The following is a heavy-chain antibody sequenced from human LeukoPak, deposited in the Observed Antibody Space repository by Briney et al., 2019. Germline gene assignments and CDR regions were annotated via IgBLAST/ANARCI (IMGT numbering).Heavy chain of an antibody. CDR3: ARSGGRTTLGFVDV. D-gene: IGHD1-1*01. Sequence: PSETLSLTCTVSGGSISSTDYYWGWIRQPPGKGLEWIGSIYYSGSTYYNPSLKSRVTISVDTSKNQFSLKLTSVTAAETAVYYCARSGGRTTLGFVDVWGQGTTVTVSS. V-gene: IGHV4-39*01. CDR2: IYYSGST. CDR1: GGSISSTDYY. J-gene: IGHJ6*02.